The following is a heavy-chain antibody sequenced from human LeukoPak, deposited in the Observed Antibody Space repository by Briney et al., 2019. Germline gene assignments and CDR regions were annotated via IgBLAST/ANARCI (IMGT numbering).Heavy chain of an antibody. CDR1: GFTVSSNY. V-gene: IGHV3-53*05. Sequence: PGGSLRLSCAASGFTVSSNYMSWVRQAPGKGLEWVSVIYSGGSTYYADSVKGRFTISRDNPKNTLYLQMNSLRAEDTAVYYCAKNYDFWSGSPNPIDYWGQGTLVTVSS. CDR3: AKNYDFWSGSPNPIDY. D-gene: IGHD3-3*01. J-gene: IGHJ4*02. CDR2: IYSGGST.